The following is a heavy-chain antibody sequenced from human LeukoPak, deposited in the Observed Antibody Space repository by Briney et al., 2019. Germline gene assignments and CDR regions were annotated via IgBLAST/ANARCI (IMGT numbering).Heavy chain of an antibody. CDR3: AREVYQLLYFDY. Sequence: GGSLRLSCAASGFTFSSYAMHWVRQAPGKGLEWVAVISYDGSNKYYADSVKGRFTISRDNSKNTLYLQMNSLRAEDTAVYYCAREVYQLLYFDYWGQGTLVTVSS. V-gene: IGHV3-30-3*01. J-gene: IGHJ4*02. CDR1: GFTFSSYA. D-gene: IGHD2-2*01. CDR2: ISYDGSNK.